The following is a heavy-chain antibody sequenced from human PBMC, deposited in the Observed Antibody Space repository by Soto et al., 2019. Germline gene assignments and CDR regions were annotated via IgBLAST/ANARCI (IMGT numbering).Heavy chain of an antibody. CDR1: GFTFSSYA. CDR3: AREPIVGATTYYYYYGMDV. Sequence: GGSLRLSCAASGFTFSSYAMHWVRQAPGKGLEWVAVISYDGSNKYYADSVKGRFTISRDNSKNTLYLQMNSLRAEDTAVYYCAREPIVGATTYYYYYGMDVWGQGTTVTVSS. D-gene: IGHD1-26*01. J-gene: IGHJ6*02. CDR2: ISYDGSNK. V-gene: IGHV3-30-3*01.